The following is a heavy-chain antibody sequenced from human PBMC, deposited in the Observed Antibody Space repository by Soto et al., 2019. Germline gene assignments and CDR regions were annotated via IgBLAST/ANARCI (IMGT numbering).Heavy chain of an antibody. CDR1: GFSFSSYG. Sequence: QVQLVESGGGVVQPGRSVRLSCVASGFSFSSYGIHWVRQAPGKGLQWVAVIWLDGSKQYYADSVKGRFTISRDNSKNTFFLQMNGLRVDDTAVYYCARQLLYGSGSRDFHYYGMDVWGQGTTVTVSS. J-gene: IGHJ6*02. CDR2: IWLDGSKQ. V-gene: IGHV3-33*01. CDR3: ARQLLYGSGSRDFHYYGMDV. D-gene: IGHD3-10*01.